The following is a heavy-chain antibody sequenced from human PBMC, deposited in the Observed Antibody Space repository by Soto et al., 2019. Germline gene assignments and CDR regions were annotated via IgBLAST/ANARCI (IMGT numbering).Heavy chain of an antibody. CDR3: ARGGLLPDY. J-gene: IGHJ4*02. D-gene: IGHD6-19*01. Sequence: QLQLQESGSGLVKPSQTLSLTCAVSGGSISSGGYSWSWIRQPPGKGLEWIGYISHSGSTYYNPSLRSPVIISVDSSKTKFSLKLSSVTAPDTAVYYCARGGLLPDYLGQGTLFIVSS. V-gene: IGHV4-30-2*01. CDR2: ISHSGST. CDR1: GGSISSGGYS.